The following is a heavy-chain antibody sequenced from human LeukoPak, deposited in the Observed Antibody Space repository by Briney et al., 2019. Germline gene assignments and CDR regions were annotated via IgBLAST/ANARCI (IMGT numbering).Heavy chain of an antibody. D-gene: IGHD2-15*01. V-gene: IGHV4-59*01. CDR3: ARNGRYCSGGGCSGYYYYMDV. J-gene: IGHJ6*03. CDR2: IYDSGST. Sequence: SSETLSLTCTVSGGSISSYYWSWIRQPPGKGLEWIGYIYDSGSTNYNPSLKSRVTISVDTSKNQFSLKLTSVTAADTAVYHCARNGRYCSGGGCSGYYYYMDVWGKGTTVTVSS. CDR1: GGSISSYY.